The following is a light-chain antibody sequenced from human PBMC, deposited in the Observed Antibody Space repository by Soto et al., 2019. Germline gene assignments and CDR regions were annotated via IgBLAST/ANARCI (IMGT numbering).Light chain of an antibody. Sequence: NFMLTQPHSVSESPGKTVTISCTGSSGSIASNYVQWYQQRPGSAPTTVIYEDNQRPSGVPDRFSGSIDSSANSASLTISGLKTEDEADYYCQSYDSRNLVVFGGGTKVTVL. CDR1: SGSIASNY. V-gene: IGLV6-57*02. J-gene: IGLJ2*01. CDR2: EDN. CDR3: QSYDSRNLVV.